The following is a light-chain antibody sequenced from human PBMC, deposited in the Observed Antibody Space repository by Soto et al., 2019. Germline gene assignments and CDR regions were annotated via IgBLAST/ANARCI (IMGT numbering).Light chain of an antibody. CDR3: QVRTNWSIA. CDR2: DAS. Sequence: DIQMTQSPSSLSATVGDRVTITCRASQTIGKYLNWYQQQPGKVPKLLIYDASYLQSGVPSRFSGSESGTDFTLNISDLRPEDFAVYYCQVRTNWSIAFGRGTRREIK. J-gene: IGKJ5*01. V-gene: IGKV1-39*02. CDR1: QTIGKY.